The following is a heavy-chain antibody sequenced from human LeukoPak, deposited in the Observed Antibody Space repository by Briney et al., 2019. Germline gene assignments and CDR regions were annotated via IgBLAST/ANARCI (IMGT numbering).Heavy chain of an antibody. CDR2: IKGKTDGGTT. V-gene: IGHV3-15*01. CDR1: GFTFSNAW. J-gene: IGHJ4*02. Sequence: GGSLRRYCAGSGFTFSNAWMRWVGQAPGKGLEWVSSIKGKTDGGTTDYAAPVKRRFTISRHDSKTTLYLQMNSLKPEDTAVYYCTTNDFWDYWGQGTLVTVSS. CDR3: TTNDFWDY. D-gene: IGHD3-3*01.